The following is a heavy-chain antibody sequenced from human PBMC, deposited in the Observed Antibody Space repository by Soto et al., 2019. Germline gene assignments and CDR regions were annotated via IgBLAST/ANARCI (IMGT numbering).Heavy chain of an antibody. Sequence: QVQLVESGGGVVQPGRSLRLSCAASGFTFSSYGMHWVRQAPGKGLEWVAVISYDGSNKYYADSVKGRFTISRDNSKNTLYLQMNSLRAEDTAVYYCAKSMELLWFGEDFFDYWGQGTLSPSPQ. CDR2: ISYDGSNK. V-gene: IGHV3-30*18. CDR1: GFTFSSYG. J-gene: IGHJ4*02. CDR3: AKSMELLWFGEDFFDY. D-gene: IGHD3-10*01.